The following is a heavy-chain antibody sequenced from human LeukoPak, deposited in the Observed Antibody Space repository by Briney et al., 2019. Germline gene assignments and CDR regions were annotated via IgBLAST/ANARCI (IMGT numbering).Heavy chain of an antibody. J-gene: IGHJ6*03. Sequence: RGSLRLSCVASGFTFSSYSMNWVRQAPGKGLEWVSSISGSSYIYYADSVKGRFTISRDNAKNSLYLQMNSLRAEETAVYYCASTADYDSTYYYYCYMDVWGKGTTVTVSS. CDR1: GFTFSSYS. V-gene: IGHV3-21*01. CDR2: ISGSSYI. D-gene: IGHD3-22*01. CDR3: ASTADYDSTYYYYCYMDV.